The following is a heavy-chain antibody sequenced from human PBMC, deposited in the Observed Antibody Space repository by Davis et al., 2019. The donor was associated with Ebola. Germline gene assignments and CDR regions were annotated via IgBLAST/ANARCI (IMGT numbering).Heavy chain of an antibody. Sequence: GESLKISCAASGFTFSNHAMHWVRQAPGKGLEWVAFIRHDGSNTYHVDSVKGRFTISRDNAKNSLFLQMNSLRAEDTAVYYCASGRATLDYWGQGTVVTVSS. D-gene: IGHD1-26*01. J-gene: IGHJ4*02. CDR3: ASGRATLDY. CDR1: GFTFSNHA. CDR2: IRHDGSNT. V-gene: IGHV3-30*02.